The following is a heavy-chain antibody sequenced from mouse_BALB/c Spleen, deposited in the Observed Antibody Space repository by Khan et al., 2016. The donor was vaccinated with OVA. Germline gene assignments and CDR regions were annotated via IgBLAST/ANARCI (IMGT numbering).Heavy chain of an antibody. J-gene: IGHJ4*01. V-gene: IGHV2-6-1*01. CDR3: ARQPYYHYNVMDY. Sequence: QVQLKESGPGLVAPSQSLSITCTISGFSLTNYGIHWVLQPPGKGLEWLALMWSDGSTTYNSALKSRLTISKDKSKSQVFLKMNSLQTDDTAMYFCARQPYYHYNVMDYWGQGTSVTVSS. D-gene: IGHD2-10*01. CDR2: MWSDGST. CDR1: GFSLTNYG.